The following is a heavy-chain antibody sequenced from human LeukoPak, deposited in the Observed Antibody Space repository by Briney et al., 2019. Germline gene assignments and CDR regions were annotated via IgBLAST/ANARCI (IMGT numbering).Heavy chain of an antibody. Sequence: GASVKVSCKASGYSFVGYGITWVRQAPGQGLEWMGWFNPENGNTNYAQKVQGRVTMTADTPTSTSYMELRSLRSDDTAVYYCAREHSSRWDQFDYWGQGTLVTVSS. J-gene: IGHJ4*02. V-gene: IGHV1-18*01. CDR3: AREHSSRWDQFDY. CDR1: GYSFVGYG. D-gene: IGHD6-13*01. CDR2: FNPENGNT.